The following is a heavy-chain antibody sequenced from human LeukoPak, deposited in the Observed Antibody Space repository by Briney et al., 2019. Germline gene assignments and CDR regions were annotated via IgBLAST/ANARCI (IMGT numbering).Heavy chain of an antibody. V-gene: IGHV4-30-2*01. J-gene: IGHJ6*02. CDR1: GGSISSGGYS. Sequence: PSETLSLTCAVSGGSISSGGYSWSWIRQPPGKGLEWIGYIYHSGSTYYNPSLKSRVTISVDTSKNQFSLRLSSVTAADTAVYYCARDRPFDYDFWSGYGGSYYYYGMDVWGQGTTVTVSS. CDR2: IYHSGST. D-gene: IGHD3-3*01. CDR3: ARDRPFDYDFWSGYGGSYYYYGMDV.